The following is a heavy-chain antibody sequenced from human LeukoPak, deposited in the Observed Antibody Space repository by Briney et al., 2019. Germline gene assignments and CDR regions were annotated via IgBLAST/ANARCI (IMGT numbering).Heavy chain of an antibody. CDR2: ISSRGSAI. CDR1: GFTFSTYE. D-gene: IGHD5-12*01. Sequence: PGGSLRLSCAASGFTFSTYEMNWVRQAPGKGLEWVSYISSRGSAIYYADSVKGRFTISRDIAKTSLYLQMNSLRAEDTAIYYCAKEEWLRSPPGYWGQGTLVTVSS. V-gene: IGHV3-48*03. J-gene: IGHJ4*02. CDR3: AKEEWLRSPPGY.